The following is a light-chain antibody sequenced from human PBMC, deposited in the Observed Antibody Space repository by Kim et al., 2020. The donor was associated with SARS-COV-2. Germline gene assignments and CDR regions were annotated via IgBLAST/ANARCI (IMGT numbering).Light chain of an antibody. J-gene: IGKJ1*01. CDR1: QSVSSSY. Sequence: EIVLTQSPGTLSLSPGERATLSCRASQSVSSSYLAWYQQKPGQAPRLLIYGASSRATGIPDRFSGSGSGTDFTLTISRLEPEDFAVYYCQQYGSSPRTFCEGTEVDIK. CDR3: QQYGSSPRT. V-gene: IGKV3-20*01. CDR2: GAS.